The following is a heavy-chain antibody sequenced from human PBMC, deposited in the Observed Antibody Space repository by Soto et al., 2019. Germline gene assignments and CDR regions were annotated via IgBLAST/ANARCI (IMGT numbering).Heavy chain of an antibody. D-gene: IGHD3-3*02. Sequence: ELVQSGPEAREPGTSVKVSCRASGFSFGDSAVQWVRQGRGQRLEWIGWIVVVNGNTNYAQKFEGRVTITRDASTSPSHMELTSLSSEDTAVYFCAVTDLPFRPLTEPTENGMDVWGQGTTVTVSS. J-gene: IGHJ6*02. V-gene: IGHV1-58*01. CDR2: IVVVNGNT. CDR1: GFSFGDSA. CDR3: AVTDLPFRPLTEPTENGMDV.